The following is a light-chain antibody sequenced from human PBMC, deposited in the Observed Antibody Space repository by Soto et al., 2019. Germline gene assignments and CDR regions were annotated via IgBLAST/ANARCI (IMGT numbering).Light chain of an antibody. CDR1: QSVSTY. CDR3: QRRMRWPPLT. Sequence: EVVLTQSPATLFLSPGERATLSCRASQSVSTYVSWFQQKPGQAPRLLIYDASNRANDIPTRFSGSGSGTDFTLTLSSREPDDSALCYCQRRMRWPPLTFGQGTRLQI. J-gene: IGKJ5*01. V-gene: IGKV3-11*01. CDR2: DAS.